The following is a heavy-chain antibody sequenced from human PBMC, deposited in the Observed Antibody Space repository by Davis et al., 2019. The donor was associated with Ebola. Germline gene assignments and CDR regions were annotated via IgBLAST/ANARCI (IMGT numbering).Heavy chain of an antibody. V-gene: IGHV3-21*01. CDR1: GFTFSSYS. D-gene: IGHD3-22*01. Sequence: GGSLRLSCAASGFTFSSYSMNWVRQAPGKGLEWVSSISSSSSYIYYADSVKGRFTISRDNAKNSLYLQMNSLRAEDTAVYYCARDAYYYDSSVYSYYFDYWGQGTLVTVSS. CDR2: ISSSSSYI. J-gene: IGHJ4*02. CDR3: ARDAYYYDSSVYSYYFDY.